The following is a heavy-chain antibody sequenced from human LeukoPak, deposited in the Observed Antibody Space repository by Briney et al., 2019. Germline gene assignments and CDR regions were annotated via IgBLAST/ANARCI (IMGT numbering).Heavy chain of an antibody. V-gene: IGHV1-18*01. D-gene: IGHD3-10*01. J-gene: IGHJ6*03. CDR3: ARVGRLWFGELLYYYYYMDV. CDR2: ISAYNGNT. CDR1: GYTFTSYG. Sequence: GASVKVSCKASGYTFTSYGISWVRQAPGQGLEWMGWISAYNGNTNYAQKLQGRVTMTTDTSTSTAYMELRSLRSDDTAVYYCARVGRLWFGELLYYYYYMDVWGKGTTVTVSS.